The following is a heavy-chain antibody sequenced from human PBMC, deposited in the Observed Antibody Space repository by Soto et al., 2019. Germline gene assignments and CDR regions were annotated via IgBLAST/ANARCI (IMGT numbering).Heavy chain of an antibody. V-gene: IGHV1-46*01. Sequence: ASVKGSCRASGYTFTSYYMQWGRQAPGQGLEWMGRIKPGFGSTIYAQKFQGRVTISADKSTNTSYLELSSLRSEDTAVYYCARGGALSASWYWGDGLDSWGQGTQVTVSS. CDR3: ARGGALSASWYWGDGLDS. CDR2: IKPGFGST. J-gene: IGHJ4*02. CDR1: GYTFTSYY. D-gene: IGHD6-13*01.